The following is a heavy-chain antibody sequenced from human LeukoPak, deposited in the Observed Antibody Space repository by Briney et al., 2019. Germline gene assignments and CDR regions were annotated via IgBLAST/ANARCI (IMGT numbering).Heavy chain of an antibody. CDR1: GFTFSSYG. J-gene: IGHJ4*02. CDR2: ISYDGSNK. D-gene: IGHD5-18*01. V-gene: IGHV3-30*03. Sequence: GGSLRLSCAASGFTFSSYGVHWVRQAPGKGLEWVAVISYDGSNKYYADSVKGRFTISRDNAKNSLYLQMNSLRAEDTAVYYCARSERVPMVTDFFDYWGQGTLVTVSS. CDR3: ARSERVPMVTDFFDY.